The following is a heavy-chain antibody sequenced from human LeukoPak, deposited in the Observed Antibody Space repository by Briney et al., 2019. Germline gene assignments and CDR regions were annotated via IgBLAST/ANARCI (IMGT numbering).Heavy chain of an antibody. CDR1: GGSIGSGDYY. D-gene: IGHD5-12*01. CDR2: FYYSGST. J-gene: IGHJ5*02. CDR3: ARGSDIVATIWFDP. Sequence: PSQTLSLTCTVSGGSIGSGDYYWSWIRQHPGKGLEWIGYFYYSGSTYYNPSLKSRVTISGDTSKNQFSLKLSSVTAADTAMYYCARGSDIVATIWFDPWGQGILVTVSS. V-gene: IGHV4-31*03.